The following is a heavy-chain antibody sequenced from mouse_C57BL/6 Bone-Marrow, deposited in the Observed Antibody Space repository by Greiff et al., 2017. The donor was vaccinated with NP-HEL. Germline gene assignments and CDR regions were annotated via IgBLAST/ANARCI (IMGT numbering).Heavy chain of an antibody. CDR2: ISYDGSN. V-gene: IGHV3-6*01. CDR3: ARDDPPYGSSWYFDV. Sequence: EVKLVESGPGLVKPSQSLSLTCSVTGYSITSGYYWNWIRQFPGNKLEWMGYISYDGSNNYNPSLKNRISITRDTSKNQFFLKLNSVTTEDTATYYCARDDPPYGSSWYFDVWGTGTTVTVSS. J-gene: IGHJ1*03. D-gene: IGHD1-1*01. CDR1: GYSITSGYY.